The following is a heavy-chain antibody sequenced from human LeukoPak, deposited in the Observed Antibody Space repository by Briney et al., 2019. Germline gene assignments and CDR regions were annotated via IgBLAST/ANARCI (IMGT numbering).Heavy chain of an antibody. D-gene: IGHD2-8*02. Sequence: PGGSLRLSCAASGFTFTTYRMSWIRQAPGKGLEWVANINQDGTDKYYVDSVKGRFTFSRDNAQNSLYLQMSSLRVEDTAVYYCVTYSTGLYKGLEFWGQGTQVTVSS. CDR1: GFTFTTYR. CDR3: VTYSTGLYKGLEF. J-gene: IGHJ4*02. V-gene: IGHV3-7*03. CDR2: INQDGTDK.